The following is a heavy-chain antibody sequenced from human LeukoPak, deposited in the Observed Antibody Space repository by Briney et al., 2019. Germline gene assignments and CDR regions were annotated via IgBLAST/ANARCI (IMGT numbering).Heavy chain of an antibody. CDR1: GFTFSSYS. CDR3: ARYREGSDY. J-gene: IGHJ4*02. D-gene: IGHD1-26*01. Sequence: GGSLRLSCAASGFTFSSYSMNWVRQAPGKGLEWVSSISGSSSYIYYADSVKGRFTISRDNAKNSLYLQMNSLRAEDTAVYHCARYREGSDYWGQGTLVTVSS. V-gene: IGHV3-21*01. CDR2: ISGSSSYI.